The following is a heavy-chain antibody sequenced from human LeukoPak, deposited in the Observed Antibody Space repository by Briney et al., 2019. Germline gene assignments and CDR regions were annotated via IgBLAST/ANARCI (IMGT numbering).Heavy chain of an antibody. V-gene: IGHV3-15*01. CDR1: GFTFRNAW. D-gene: IGHD2-21*02. Sequence: GGSLRLSCAASGFTFRNAWMTWVRQAPGKGLEWVGRIKSKTDGGTTDYAAPVKGRFTISRDDSKNTLYLQMNSLKTEDTAVYYCTPMPYCGGDFHSFDYWGQGTLVTVSS. J-gene: IGHJ4*02. CDR3: TPMPYCGGDFHSFDY. CDR2: IKSKTDGGTT.